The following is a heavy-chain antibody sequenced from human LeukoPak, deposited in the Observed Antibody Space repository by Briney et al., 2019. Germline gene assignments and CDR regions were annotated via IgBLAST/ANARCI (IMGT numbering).Heavy chain of an antibody. J-gene: IGHJ3*02. CDR1: GFTFSSYS. CDR2: ISDSSSYI. V-gene: IGHV3-21*01. CDR3: ARDTHYYGSGSPAFDI. Sequence: GGSLRLSCAASGFTFSSYSMNWVRQAPGKGLEWVSCISDSSSYIYYADSVKGRFTISRDNAKNALYLQMNSLRAEDTAMYYCARDTHYYGSGSPAFDIWGQGTMVTVSS. D-gene: IGHD3-10*01.